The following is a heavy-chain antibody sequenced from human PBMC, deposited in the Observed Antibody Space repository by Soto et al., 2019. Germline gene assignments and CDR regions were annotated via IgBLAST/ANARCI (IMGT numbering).Heavy chain of an antibody. CDR3: ARDGGPTGTNSYYSVSAF. Sequence: WRLLNPEKLLEWMGGIIPIFGTANYAQKFQGRVTITADKSTSTAYMELSSLRSEDTAVYYCARDGGPTGTNSYYSVSAFLGKGTTVT. D-gene: IGHD4-17*01. V-gene: IGHV1-69*06. CDR2: IIPIFGTA. J-gene: IGHJ6*04.